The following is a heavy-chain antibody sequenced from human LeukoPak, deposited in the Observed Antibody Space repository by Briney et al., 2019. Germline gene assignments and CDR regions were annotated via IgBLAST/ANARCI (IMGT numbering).Heavy chain of an antibody. J-gene: IGHJ5*02. V-gene: IGHV4-39*07. CDR2: IYYSGST. Sequence: SETLSLTCTVSGGSISISSYYWGWIRQPPGKGLEWIGSIYYSGSTNYNPSLKSRVTISVDTSKNQFSLKLSSVTAADTAVYYCAREADIVGATNWFDPWGQGTLVTVSS. CDR1: GGSISISSYY. CDR3: AREADIVGATNWFDP. D-gene: IGHD1-26*01.